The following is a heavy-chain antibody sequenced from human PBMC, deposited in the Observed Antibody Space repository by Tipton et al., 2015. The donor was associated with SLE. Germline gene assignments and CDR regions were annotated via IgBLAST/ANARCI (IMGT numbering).Heavy chain of an antibody. J-gene: IGHJ4*01. CDR1: GFIFSSYA. CDR2: ISSSSSYI. D-gene: IGHD6-19*01. CDR3: AKDLRSSGWFYYFDY. V-gene: IGHV3-23*01. Sequence: SLRLSCAASGFIFSSYAMSWVRQAPGKGLEWVSSISSSSSYIYYADSVKGRFAISRDNSKNTVYLRINSLRSEDTAVYYCAKDLRSSGWFYYFDYWGHGTLVTVSS.